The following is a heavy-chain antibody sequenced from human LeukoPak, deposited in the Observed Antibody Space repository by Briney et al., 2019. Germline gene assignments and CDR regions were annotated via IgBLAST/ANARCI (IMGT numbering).Heavy chain of an antibody. J-gene: IGHJ4*02. D-gene: IGHD1-26*01. V-gene: IGHV3-30-3*02. Sequence: GGSLRLSCAASGFTLSSYPIHWVRQAPGKGLEWVAFISSDGSNKDYADSVKGRFTISRDNSKNTLYLQMNSLRAEDTAVYYCAKTVGATKTLFDYWGQGTLVTVSS. CDR1: GFTLSSYP. CDR3: AKTVGATKTLFDY. CDR2: ISSDGSNK.